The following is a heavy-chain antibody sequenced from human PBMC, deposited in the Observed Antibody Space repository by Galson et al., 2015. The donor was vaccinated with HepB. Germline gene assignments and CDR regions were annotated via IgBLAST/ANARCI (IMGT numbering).Heavy chain of an antibody. CDR2: VSHDGSYK. CDR3: AKDPAGRFVVNYRGYYFDD. Sequence: SLRLSCAASGFTFSNYSMHWVRQAPGKGLEWVALVSHDGSYKSYAESVKGRFTSFRDNSKGTLYLQMNSLRPEDTAVYYCAKDPAGRFVVNYRGYYFDDWGQGTLVTVSS. V-gene: IGHV3-30*18. CDR1: GFTFSNYS. D-gene: IGHD1-7*01. J-gene: IGHJ4*02.